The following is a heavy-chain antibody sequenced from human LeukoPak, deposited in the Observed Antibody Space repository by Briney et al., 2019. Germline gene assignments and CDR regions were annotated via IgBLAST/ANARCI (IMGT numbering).Heavy chain of an antibody. V-gene: IGHV4-31*03. CDR3: ASSQVVHYYFDY. CDR2: IYYSGST. J-gene: IGHJ4*02. D-gene: IGHD1-1*01. CDR1: GGSISSGGYY. Sequence: ASETLSLTCTVSGGSISSGGYYWSWIRQHPGKGLEWIGYIYYSGSTYYNPSLKSRVTISVDTSKNQFSLKLSSVTAADTAVYYCASSQVVHYYFDYWGQGTLVTVSS.